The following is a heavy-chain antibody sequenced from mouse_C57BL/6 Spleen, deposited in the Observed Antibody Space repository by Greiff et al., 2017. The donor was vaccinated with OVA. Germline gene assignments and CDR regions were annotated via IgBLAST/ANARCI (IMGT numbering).Heavy chain of an antibody. Sequence: QVQLQQPGAELVRPGSSVKLSCKASGYTFTSYWMDWVKQRPGQGLEWIGSIYPSDSETHYNQKFKDKATLTVDKSSSTAYMQLSSLTSEDSAVYYCARSGTGFAYWGQGTLVTVSA. J-gene: IGHJ3*01. D-gene: IGHD3-3*01. CDR3: ARSGTGFAY. CDR2: IYPSDSET. CDR1: GYTFTSYW. V-gene: IGHV1-61*01.